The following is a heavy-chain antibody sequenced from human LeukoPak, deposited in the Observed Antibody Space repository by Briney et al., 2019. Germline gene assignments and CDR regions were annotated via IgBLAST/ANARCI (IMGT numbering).Heavy chain of an antibody. CDR3: ATRYSVWPK. Sequence: PSGTLSLPCAVSGGSITGSDWCWWTWVRQPPGKGLEWIGEIYHSGSTNYNPSLKSRVTISLDKSKNQFSLTLTSVTAADTAMYYCATRYSVWPKWGPGTLVTVSS. CDR2: IYHSGST. D-gene: IGHD5/OR15-5a*01. V-gene: IGHV4-4*02. J-gene: IGHJ4*02. CDR1: GGSITGSDW.